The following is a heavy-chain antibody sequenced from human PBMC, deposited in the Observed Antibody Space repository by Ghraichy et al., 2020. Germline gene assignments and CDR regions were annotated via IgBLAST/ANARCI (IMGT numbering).Heavy chain of an antibody. J-gene: IGHJ4*02. CDR2: IYYSGST. V-gene: IGHV4-39*01. Sequence: SETLSLTCTVSGGSISSSSYYWGWIRQPPGKGLEGIGSIYYSGSTYYNPSLKSRVTISVDTSKYQFSLKLSSVTAADTAVYYCARHRSGSYYYPFDYWGQGTLVTVSS. D-gene: IGHD3-10*01. CDR3: ARHRSGSYYYPFDY. CDR1: GGSISSSSYY.